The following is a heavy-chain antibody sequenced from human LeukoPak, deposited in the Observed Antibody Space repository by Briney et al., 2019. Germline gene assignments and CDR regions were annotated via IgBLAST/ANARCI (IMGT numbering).Heavy chain of an antibody. CDR1: GFTFSSAW. CDR3: STTYYYDSSEGY. Sequence: GGSLRLSCAASGFTFSSAWMNWVRQAPGKGLEWVGRIKSKTDGGTTDYAAPVKGRFTISRDDSKNTLYLQMNSLKTEDTAVYYCSTTYYYDSSEGYWGQGTLVTVSS. D-gene: IGHD3-22*01. V-gene: IGHV3-15*07. J-gene: IGHJ4*02. CDR2: IKSKTDGGTT.